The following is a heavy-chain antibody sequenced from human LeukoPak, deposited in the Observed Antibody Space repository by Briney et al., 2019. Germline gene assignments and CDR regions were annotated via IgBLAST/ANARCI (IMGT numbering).Heavy chain of an antibody. V-gene: IGHV1-2*02. J-gene: IGHJ4*02. Sequence: ASLKVSCKPSGYTFTGYYMHWVRQAPGQGLEWMESIHLNSGGTKYAQRFQGRVTVTRDTSISTVYMELSRLRSDDTAVYYCARWGKYYHDSSGYYYWGQGTLVSVSS. D-gene: IGHD3-22*01. CDR2: IHLNSGGT. CDR1: GYTFTGYY. CDR3: ARWGKYYHDSSGYYY.